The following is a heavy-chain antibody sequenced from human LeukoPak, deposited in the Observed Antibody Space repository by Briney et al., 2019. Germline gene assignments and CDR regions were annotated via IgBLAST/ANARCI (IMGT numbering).Heavy chain of an antibody. D-gene: IGHD3-22*01. Sequence: GGSLRLSCAASGFTFSSYGMHWVRQAPGKGLEWVAVIWYDGSNKYYADSVKGRFTISRDNSKNTLYLQMNSLRAEDTAVYYCARDLGGYDSPGWGQGTLVTVSS. V-gene: IGHV3-33*01. CDR2: IWYDGSNK. CDR3: ARDLGGYDSPG. CDR1: GFTFSSYG. J-gene: IGHJ4*02.